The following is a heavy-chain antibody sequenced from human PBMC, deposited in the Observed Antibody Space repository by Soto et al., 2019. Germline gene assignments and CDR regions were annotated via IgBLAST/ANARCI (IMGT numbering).Heavy chain of an antibody. CDR3: GRGELCRRTIFQMSSAFDI. V-gene: IGHV4-31*03. J-gene: IGHJ3*02. D-gene: IGHD2-2*01. CDR2: IYYSGST. CDR1: GGSISSGGYY. Sequence: QERLQESGPGLVKPSQTLSLTCSVSGGSISSGGYYWSWIRQHPRKGLEWIGYIYYSGSTYYNPALQGRVTIVGGPVEDQVPLDLRSVTGADTAVLYRGRGELCRRTIFQMSSAFDIWGPGTVVTVSS.